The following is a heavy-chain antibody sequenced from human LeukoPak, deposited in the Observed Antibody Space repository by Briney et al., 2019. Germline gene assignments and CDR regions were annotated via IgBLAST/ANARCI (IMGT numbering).Heavy chain of an antibody. D-gene: IGHD2-2*01. V-gene: IGHV3-33*01. CDR1: GFTFSSYG. CDR3: ARDLAYCSSSSCYSDYYGMDV. Sequence: PGGSLRLSCAASGFTFSSYGMHWVRQAPGKGLEWVAVIWYDGSNKYYADSVKGRFTISRDNSKNTLYLQMNSLRAEDTAVYYCARDLAYCSSSSCYSDYYGMDVWGQGTTVTVSS. J-gene: IGHJ6*02. CDR2: IWYDGSNK.